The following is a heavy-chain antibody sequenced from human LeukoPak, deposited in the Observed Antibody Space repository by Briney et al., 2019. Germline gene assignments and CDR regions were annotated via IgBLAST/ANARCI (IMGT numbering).Heavy chain of an antibody. D-gene: IGHD4-23*01. Sequence: VKVSCKASGGTLRSNGYTWVRQAPGQGLEWMGGIIPMFDSRSFAQKFQGRVTLPADESGSTVYMELRNLTSEDTAIYYCAREANFGGNLNWFDPWGQGTLVTVSS. CDR3: AREANFGGNLNWFDP. J-gene: IGHJ5*02. CDR2: IIPMFDSR. V-gene: IGHV1-69*01. CDR1: GGTLRSNG.